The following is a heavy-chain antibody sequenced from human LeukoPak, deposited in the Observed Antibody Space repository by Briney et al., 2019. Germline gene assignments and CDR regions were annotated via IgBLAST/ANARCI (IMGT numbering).Heavy chain of an antibody. D-gene: IGHD6-19*01. CDR2: SYYSGSP. CDR1: GFTFSSYE. Sequence: GSLRLSCAASGFTFSSYEMNWVRQAPGKGLEWIGSSYYSGSPYYNPSLRSRVTMSVDTSKNQFSLRLSSVTAADTAVYYCARLGSGWGDFDYWGQGTLVIVSS. J-gene: IGHJ4*02. V-gene: IGHV4-39*07. CDR3: ARLGSGWGDFDY.